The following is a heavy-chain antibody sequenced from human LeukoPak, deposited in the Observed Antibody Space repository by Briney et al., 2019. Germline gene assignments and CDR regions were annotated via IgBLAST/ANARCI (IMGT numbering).Heavy chain of an antibody. J-gene: IGHJ4*02. CDR2: ISSSGSTI. D-gene: IGHD6-19*01. CDR1: GFTFSSYE. Sequence: GGSLRLSCAASGFTFSSYEMNWVRQAPGKGLEGVSYISSSGSTIYYADSVKGRFTISRDNAKNSLYLQMNSLRAEDTAVYYCARYSSGWTAYYFDYWGQGTLVTVSS. V-gene: IGHV3-48*03. CDR3: ARYSSGWTAYYFDY.